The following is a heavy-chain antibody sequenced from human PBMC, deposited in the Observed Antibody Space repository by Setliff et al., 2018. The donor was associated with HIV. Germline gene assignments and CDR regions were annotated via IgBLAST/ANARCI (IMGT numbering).Heavy chain of an antibody. J-gene: IGHJ3*02. V-gene: IGHV1-69*05. Sequence: SVKVSCKCSGDTFTTYVVSWVRQAPGQGLEWMGGSSPIFSTTNYAQKFQGRVTITTDESTSRAYMELSSLRSEDTAVYYCAITSRGYSLQRGGAFDIWGQGTLVTVSS. CDR2: SSPIFSTT. CDR1: GDTFTTYV. CDR3: AITSRGYSLQRGGAFDI. D-gene: IGHD3-22*01.